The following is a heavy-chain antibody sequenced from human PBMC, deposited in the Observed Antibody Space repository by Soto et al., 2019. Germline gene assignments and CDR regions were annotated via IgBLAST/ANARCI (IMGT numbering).Heavy chain of an antibody. D-gene: IGHD2-15*01. Sequence: GSLKISCAASGFTFSNAWMNWVRQAPGKGLEWVGHIKSNTDGATAEYSAPVKGRFTISRDDSKNTLYLQMNSLKTEDTAVYYCTTDGPKVRTGEGYFEYWGQGTPVTVSS. CDR1: GFTFSNAW. CDR3: TTDGPKVRTGEGYFEY. J-gene: IGHJ4*02. CDR2: IKSNTDGATA. V-gene: IGHV3-15*01.